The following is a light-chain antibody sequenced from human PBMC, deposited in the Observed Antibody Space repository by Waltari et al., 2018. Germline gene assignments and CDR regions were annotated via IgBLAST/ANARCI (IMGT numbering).Light chain of an antibody. CDR2: GAS. V-gene: IGKV3-15*01. Sequence: IVITQSPATLSVSLGERASLSCRASQSVSSDLAWYQQKPGQAPRLLIYGASTRATGVTDRFSGSGSGTDFTLTISSLQSEDFALYYCHQYNKWPRTFGQGTKLEIK. CDR3: HQYNKWPRT. J-gene: IGKJ2*01. CDR1: QSVSSD.